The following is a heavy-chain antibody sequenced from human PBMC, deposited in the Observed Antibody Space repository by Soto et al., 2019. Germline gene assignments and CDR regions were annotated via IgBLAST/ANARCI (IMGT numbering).Heavy chain of an antibody. CDR2: MNPNSGNT. V-gene: IGHV1-8*01. CDR3: AITLRFLEWLSPTGSFDY. D-gene: IGHD3-3*01. Sequence: ASVKVSCKASGYTFTSYDINWVRQATGQGLEWMGWMNPNSGNTGYAQKFQGRVTMTRNTSISTAYMELSSLRSEDTAVYYCAITLRFLEWLSPTGSFDYWGQGTLVTVPQ. CDR1: GYTFTSYD. J-gene: IGHJ4*02.